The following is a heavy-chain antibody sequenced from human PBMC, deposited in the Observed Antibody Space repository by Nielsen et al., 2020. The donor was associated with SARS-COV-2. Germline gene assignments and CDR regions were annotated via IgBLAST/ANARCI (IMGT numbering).Heavy chain of an antibody. Sequence: RQAPGKGLEWIGEINHSGSTNYNPSLKSRVTISVDTSKNQFSLKLSSVTAADTAVYYCARGRNDFWSGYYFPTRALSRGWYVWGQGTTVTVSS. CDR2: INHSGST. CDR3: ARGRNDFWSGYYFPTRALSRGWYV. V-gene: IGHV4-34*01. J-gene: IGHJ6*02. D-gene: IGHD3-3*01.